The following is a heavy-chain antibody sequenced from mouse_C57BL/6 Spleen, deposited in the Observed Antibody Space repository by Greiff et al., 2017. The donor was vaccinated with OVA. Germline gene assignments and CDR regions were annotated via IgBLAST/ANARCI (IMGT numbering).Heavy chain of an antibody. D-gene: IGHD4-1*01. J-gene: IGHJ2*01. CDR3: ARSRGTGYFDY. CDR1: GYAFTNYL. Sequence: VQLQQSGAELVRPGTSVKVSCKASGYAFTNYLLEWVKQRPGQGLEWIGVINPGSGGTNYNEKFKGKATLTADKSSSTAYMQLSSLTSEDSAVYFCARSRGTGYFDYWGQGTTLTVSS. V-gene: IGHV1-54*01. CDR2: INPGSGGT.